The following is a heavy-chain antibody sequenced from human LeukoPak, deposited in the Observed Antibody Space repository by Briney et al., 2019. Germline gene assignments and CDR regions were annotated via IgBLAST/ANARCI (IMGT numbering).Heavy chain of an antibody. CDR3: AAVEKQWLVQTYYFDY. D-gene: IGHD6-19*01. CDR1: GFTFTSSA. V-gene: IGHV1-58*01. CDR2: IVVGSGNT. J-gene: IGHJ4*02. Sequence: SVKVSCKASGFTFTSSAVQWVRQARGQRLEWIGWIVVGSGNTNYAQKFQERVTITRDMSTSTAYMELSSLRSEDTAVYYCAAVEKQWLVQTYYFDYWGQGILVTVSS.